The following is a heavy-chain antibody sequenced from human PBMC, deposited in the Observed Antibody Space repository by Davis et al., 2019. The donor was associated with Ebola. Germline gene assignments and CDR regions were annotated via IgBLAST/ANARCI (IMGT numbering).Heavy chain of an antibody. CDR1: GFTFSSYS. V-gene: IGHV3-48*01. CDR3: RSNFDF. J-gene: IGHJ4*02. CDR2: ISSSSSTI. Sequence: GESLKISCAASGFTFSSYSMNWVRQAPGKGLEWVSYISSSSSTIYYADSVKGRFTISRDNAKNSLYLQMNSLKTEDTAVYYCRSNFDFWGQGTLVTVSS.